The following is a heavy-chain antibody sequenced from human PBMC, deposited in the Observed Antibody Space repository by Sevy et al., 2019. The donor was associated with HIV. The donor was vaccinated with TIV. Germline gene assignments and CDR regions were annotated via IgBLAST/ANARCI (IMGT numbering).Heavy chain of an antibody. V-gene: IGHV3-7*01. Sequence: GGSLRLSCTASGFTFSSYWMSWVRQAPGKGLEWVANIKQDGSEKYYVDSVKGRFTISRANAKNSLYLQMNSLRAEDTAVYYCARERARDYYDSSGPNDYWGQGTLVTVSS. CDR3: ARERARDYYDSSGPNDY. J-gene: IGHJ4*02. CDR1: GFTFSSYW. D-gene: IGHD3-22*01. CDR2: IKQDGSEK.